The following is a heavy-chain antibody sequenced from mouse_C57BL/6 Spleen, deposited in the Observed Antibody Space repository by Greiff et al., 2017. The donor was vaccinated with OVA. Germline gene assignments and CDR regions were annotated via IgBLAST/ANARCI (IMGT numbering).Heavy chain of an antibody. CDR2: IDPSDSYT. Sequence: QVQLQQSGAELVMPGASVKLSCKASGYTFTSYWMHWVKQRPGQGLEWIGEIDPSDSYTNYNQKFKGKSTLTVDKSSSTAYMQLSSLTSEDSAVYYCARYDGYSDYWGQGTTLTVSS. J-gene: IGHJ2*01. CDR1: GYTFTSYW. D-gene: IGHD2-3*01. V-gene: IGHV1-69*01. CDR3: ARYDGYSDY.